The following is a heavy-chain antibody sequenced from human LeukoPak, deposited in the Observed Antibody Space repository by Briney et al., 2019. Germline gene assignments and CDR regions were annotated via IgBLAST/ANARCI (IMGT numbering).Heavy chain of an antibody. V-gene: IGHV4-61*02. Sequence: ASETLSLTCTVSGGSISSGSYYWSWIRQPAGKGPEWIGRIYNNGSTNYNPSLKSRVTISIDTSKNQFSLKLSPVTAADTAVYYCARDSRREPGIAAHWGQGALVTVSS. D-gene: IGHD6-13*01. CDR1: GGSISSGSYY. J-gene: IGHJ4*02. CDR3: ARDSRREPGIAAH. CDR2: IYNNGST.